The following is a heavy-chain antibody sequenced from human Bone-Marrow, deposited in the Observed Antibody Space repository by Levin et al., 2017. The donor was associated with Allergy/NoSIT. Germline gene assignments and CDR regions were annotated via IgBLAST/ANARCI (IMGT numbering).Heavy chain of an antibody. Sequence: GGSLRLSCAASGFTFSSYSMNWVRQAPGKGLEGVSYISSTSSTIYYEDSVKGRLAISRENAKSSLYLQMNSLRAEDTAVYYCARDMYSAWTMISFDYWGQGTLVTVSS. V-gene: IGHV3-48*04. D-gene: IGHD1-26*01. J-gene: IGHJ4*02. CDR1: GFTFSSYS. CDR2: ISSTSSTI. CDR3: ARDMYSAWTMISFDY.